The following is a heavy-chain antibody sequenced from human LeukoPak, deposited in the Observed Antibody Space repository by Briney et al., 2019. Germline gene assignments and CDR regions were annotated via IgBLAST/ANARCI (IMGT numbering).Heavy chain of an antibody. CDR3: ARGITSLSGHYYYYGMDV. Sequence: ASLKVSCKASGGTFSSYAISWVRQAPGQGLEWMGRIIPIFGIANYAQKFQGRVTITADKSTSTAYMELSSLRSEDTAVYYCARGITSLSGHYYYYGMDVWGQGTTVTVSS. D-gene: IGHD3-10*01. CDR1: GGTFSSYA. J-gene: IGHJ6*02. CDR2: IIPIFGIA. V-gene: IGHV1-69*04.